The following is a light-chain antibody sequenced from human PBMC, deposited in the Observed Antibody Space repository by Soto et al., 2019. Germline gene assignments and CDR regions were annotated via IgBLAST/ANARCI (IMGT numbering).Light chain of an antibody. CDR3: QQYGDSPVT. Sequence: EIVMTQSPATLSVSPGERATLSCRASQSVSSNLAWYQQKPGQAPRLLIYGASTRATGIPARFSGSGSGTEFTLTISSLQSEDFAVYYCQQYGDSPVTFGQGTKV. V-gene: IGKV3-15*01. CDR1: QSVSSN. J-gene: IGKJ1*01. CDR2: GAS.